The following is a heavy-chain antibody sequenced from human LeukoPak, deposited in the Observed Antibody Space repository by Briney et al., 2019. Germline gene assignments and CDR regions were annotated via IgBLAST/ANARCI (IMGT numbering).Heavy chain of an antibody. Sequence: PGWSLRLSCAASGFTFSSYWMHWVRQTPGKGLVWVSRINSDGSTTSYADSVKGRFTISRDNSKNTLYLQMNSLRAEDTAVYYCARGNGSYYGGAYWGQGTLVTVSS. D-gene: IGHD1-26*01. CDR3: ARGNGSYYGGAY. J-gene: IGHJ4*02. CDR1: GFTFSSYW. CDR2: INSDGSTT. V-gene: IGHV3-74*01.